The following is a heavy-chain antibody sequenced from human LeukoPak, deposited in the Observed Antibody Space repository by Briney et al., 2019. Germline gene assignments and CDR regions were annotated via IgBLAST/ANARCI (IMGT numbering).Heavy chain of an antibody. V-gene: IGHV3-74*01. CDR1: GFIFSNFV. CDR3: ARDHYFKIDY. Sequence: TGGSLRLSCAASGFIFSNFVMHWVRQAPGKGLVWVSRIPTDETPTNYADSVQGRSTISRDNAKNTLYLQMNNLRAEDTAVYYCARDHYFKIDYWGQGTLVTVS. D-gene: IGHD3-10*01. J-gene: IGHJ4*02. CDR2: IPTDETPT.